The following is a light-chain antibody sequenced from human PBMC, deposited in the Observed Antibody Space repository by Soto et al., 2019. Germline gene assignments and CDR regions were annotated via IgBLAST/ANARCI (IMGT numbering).Light chain of an antibody. J-gene: IGKJ3*01. CDR3: QQRSNWPLFT. CDR2: DAS. Sequence: ESVLTQSTGTLSLSPEQRATLSCRSSQSVSSNYLAWYQQKPGQAPRLLIYDASNRATGIPARFSGSGSGTDFTLTISSLEPEDFAVYYCQQRSNWPLFTFGPGTKVDIK. CDR1: QSVSSNY. V-gene: IGKV3-11*01.